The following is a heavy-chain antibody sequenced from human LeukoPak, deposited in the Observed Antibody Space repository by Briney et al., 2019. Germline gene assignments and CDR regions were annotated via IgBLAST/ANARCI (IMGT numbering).Heavy chain of an antibody. CDR2: ISSSSSYI. CDR3: ARDLPVDYYGMDV. V-gene: IGHV3-21*01. J-gene: IGHJ6*02. Sequence: GSLRLSCAASGFTFSSYSMNWVRQAPGKGLEWVSSISSSSSYIYYADSVKGRFTISRDNAKNSLYLQMNSLRAEDTAVYYCARDLPVDYYGMDVWGQGTTVTVSS. CDR1: GFTFSSYS.